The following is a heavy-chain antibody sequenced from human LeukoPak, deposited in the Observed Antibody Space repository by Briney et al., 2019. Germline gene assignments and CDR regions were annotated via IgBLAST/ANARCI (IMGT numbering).Heavy chain of an antibody. CDR3: ARAYYYGSGSYYNVGY. V-gene: IGHV5-51*01. Sequence: GESLKISCKGSGYSFSIYWIGWVRQMPGKGLEWMGIIYPGDSDTRYSPSFQGQVTISADKSISTAYLQWSSLKASDTAMYYCARAYYYGSGSYYNVGYWGQGTLVTVSS. J-gene: IGHJ4*02. CDR1: GYSFSIYW. CDR2: IYPGDSDT. D-gene: IGHD3-10*01.